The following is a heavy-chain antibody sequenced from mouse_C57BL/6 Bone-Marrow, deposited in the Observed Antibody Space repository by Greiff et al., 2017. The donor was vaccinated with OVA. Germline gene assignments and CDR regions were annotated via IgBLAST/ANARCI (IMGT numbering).Heavy chain of an antibody. CDR1: GFTFSDYG. CDR3: ARTAYYSNYGYAMDY. Sequence: DVHLVESGGGLVQPGGSLKLSCAASGFTFSDYGMAWVRQAPRKGPEWVAFISNLAYSIYYADTVTGRFTISRENAKNTLYLEMSSLRSEDTAMYYCARTAYYSNYGYAMDYWGQGTSVTVSS. D-gene: IGHD2-5*01. J-gene: IGHJ4*01. CDR2: ISNLAYSI. V-gene: IGHV5-15*01.